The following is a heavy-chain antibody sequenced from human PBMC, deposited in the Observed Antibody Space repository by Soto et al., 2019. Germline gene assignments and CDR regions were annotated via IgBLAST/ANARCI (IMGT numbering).Heavy chain of an antibody. CDR3: ATANRKYCSGGSCYLHFDY. D-gene: IGHD2-15*01. V-gene: IGHV1-69*06. CDR1: GGTFSSYA. Sequence: SVKVSCKASGGTFSSYAISWVRQAPGRGLEWMGGIIPIFGTANYAQKFQGRVTITADKSTSTAYMELSSLRSEDTAVYYCATANRKYCSGGSCYLHFDYWGQGTLVTVSS. CDR2: IIPIFGTA. J-gene: IGHJ4*02.